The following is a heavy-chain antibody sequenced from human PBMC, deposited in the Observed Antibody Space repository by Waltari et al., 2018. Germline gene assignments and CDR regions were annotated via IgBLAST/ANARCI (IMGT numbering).Heavy chain of an antibody. CDR3: ARTLEKTYGGWYFDS. J-gene: IGHJ4*02. CDR1: GDSIHRGTYY. CDR2: IFASGST. V-gene: IGHV4-61*02. D-gene: IGHD3-10*01. Sequence: QVQLQESGPGLVEPSQTLSLACSVSGDSIHRGTYYWSWVRQPAGRGLEWLGRIFASGSTDYNPSLKSRVTIAVDTSKGQVSLNLTSLTAADSAVYYCARTLEKTYGGWYFDSWGQGTRVTVSS.